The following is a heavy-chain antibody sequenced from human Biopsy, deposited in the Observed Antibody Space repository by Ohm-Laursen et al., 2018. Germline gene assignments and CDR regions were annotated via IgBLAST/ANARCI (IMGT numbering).Heavy chain of an antibody. Sequence: SDTLSLTCTVSGGSISSDYWSWIRQTPGKGLVWVGNINYSGSTNYNPSLKSRVAISVDTYKNQYSLRLISVTAADTAVYYCARSSNSTGWPYYYFYGMDVWGQGTTVTVSS. CDR2: INYSGST. D-gene: IGHD2/OR15-2a*01. CDR1: GGSISSDY. J-gene: IGHJ6*02. CDR3: ARSSNSTGWPYYYFYGMDV. V-gene: IGHV4-59*07.